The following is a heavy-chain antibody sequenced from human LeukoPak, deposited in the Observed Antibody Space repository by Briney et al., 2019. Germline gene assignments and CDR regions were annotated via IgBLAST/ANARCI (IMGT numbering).Heavy chain of an antibody. Sequence: SETLSLTCTASGGSISSHYWSWIRQPPGKGLEWIGYIYYSGSTNCNPSLKSRVTISVDTSKNQFSLKLSSVTAADTAVYYCARDFRDPVAGTDWFDPWGQGTLVTVSS. D-gene: IGHD6-19*01. V-gene: IGHV4-59*11. CDR1: GGSISSHY. CDR3: ARDFRDPVAGTDWFDP. CDR2: IYYSGST. J-gene: IGHJ5*02.